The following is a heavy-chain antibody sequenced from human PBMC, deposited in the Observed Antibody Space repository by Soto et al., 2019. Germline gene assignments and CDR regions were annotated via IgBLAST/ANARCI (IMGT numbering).Heavy chain of an antibody. CDR2: MNPNNGNT. CDR3: ARDSGWYGY. D-gene: IGHD6-19*01. CDR1: GYTFTSYG. Sequence: ASVKVSCKASGYTFTSYGISWVRQAPGQGLEWMGWMNPNNGNTGYAQKLQGRVTMTTNTSISTAYMELSSLRSEDTAVYYCARDSGWYGYWGQGTLVTVSS. V-gene: IGHV1-8*02. J-gene: IGHJ4*02.